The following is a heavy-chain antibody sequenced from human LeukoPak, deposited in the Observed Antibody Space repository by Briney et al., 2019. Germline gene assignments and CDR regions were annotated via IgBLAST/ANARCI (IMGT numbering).Heavy chain of an antibody. V-gene: IGHV3-9*01. J-gene: IGHJ4*02. CDR2: ISWNSGSI. D-gene: IGHD3-10*01. Sequence: GGSLRLSCAASGFTFDDYAMHWVRQAPGKGLEWVSGISWNSGSIGYADSVKGRFTISRGNAKNSLYLQMNSLRAEDTAVHYCARALGFGELLDYYFDYWGQGTLVTVSS. CDR1: GFTFDDYA. CDR3: ARALGFGELLDYYFDY.